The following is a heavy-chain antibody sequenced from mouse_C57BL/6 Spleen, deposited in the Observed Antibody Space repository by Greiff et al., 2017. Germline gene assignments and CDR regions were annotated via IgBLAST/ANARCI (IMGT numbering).Heavy chain of an antibody. CDR3: ASDDGYMDY. CDR2: ISYDGSN. CDR1: GYSITSGYY. D-gene: IGHD2-3*01. J-gene: IGHJ4*01. V-gene: IGHV3-6*01. Sequence: EVQLQQSGPGLVKPSQSLSLTCSVTGYSITSGYYWNWIRQFPGNKLEWMGYISYDGSNNYNPSLKNRISITRDTSKNQFFLKLNSVTTEDTATYYCASDDGYMDYWGQGTSVTVSS.